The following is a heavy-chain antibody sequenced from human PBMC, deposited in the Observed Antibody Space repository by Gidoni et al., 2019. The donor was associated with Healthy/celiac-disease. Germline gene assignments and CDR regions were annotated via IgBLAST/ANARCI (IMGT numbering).Heavy chain of an antibody. CDR3: AKVWCIAVTTCGMDV. Sequence: QVQLVESGGGVVHPGRSLSLSCAASGFAFSRYGMHWVSQAPGKGLEWVAVISYDGSNKYYSDAVNGRCTISRDNSKNTLYLQMNSLRAEDTAVYYCAKVWCIAVTTCGMDVWGQGTTVTVSS. V-gene: IGHV3-30*18. CDR2: ISYDGSNK. D-gene: IGHD4-17*01. J-gene: IGHJ6*02. CDR1: GFAFSRYG.